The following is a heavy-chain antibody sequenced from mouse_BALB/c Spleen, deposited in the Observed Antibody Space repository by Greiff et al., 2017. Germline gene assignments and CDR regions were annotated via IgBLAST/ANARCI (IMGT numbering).Heavy chain of an antibody. V-gene: IGHV5-17*02. J-gene: IGHJ1*01. D-gene: IGHD2-14*01. CDR2: ISSGSSTI. Sequence: EVMLVESGGGLVQPGGSRKLSCAASGFTFSSFGMHWVRQAPEKGLEWVAYISSGSSTIYYADTVKGRFTISRDNPKNTLFLQMTSLRSEDTAMYYCARGEVRRYWYFDVWGAGTTVTVSS. CDR1: GFTFSSFG. CDR3: ARGEVRRYWYFDV.